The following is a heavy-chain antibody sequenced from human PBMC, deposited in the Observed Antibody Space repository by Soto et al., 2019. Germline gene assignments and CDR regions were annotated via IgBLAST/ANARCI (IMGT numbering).Heavy chain of an antibody. D-gene: IGHD1-1*01. CDR3: ARSTTPGPYYYGMDV. J-gene: IGHJ6*02. CDR1: GFTFSSYA. CDR2: ISYDGSNK. Sequence: PGGSLRLSCAASGFTFSSYAMHWVRQAPGKGLEWVAVISYDGSNKYYADSVKGRFTISRDNSKNTLYLQMNSLRAEDAAVYYCARSTTPGPYYYGMDVWGQGTTVTVSS. V-gene: IGHV3-30-3*01.